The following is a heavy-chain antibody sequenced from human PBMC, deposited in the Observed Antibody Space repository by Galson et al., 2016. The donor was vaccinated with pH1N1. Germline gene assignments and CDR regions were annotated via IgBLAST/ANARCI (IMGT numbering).Heavy chain of an antibody. CDR1: GFSLSDYH. CDR2: INANNGDT. CDR3: ARTVTPLGAAFDI. Sequence: SVKVSCKASGFSLSDYHVHWVRHAPGQGLEWMGWINANNGDTQNAQKFQGRVTITRDTSTSTVYMELSSLRSEDTAVYYCARTVTPLGAAFDIWGQGTMVTVSS. D-gene: IGHD4-17*01. V-gene: IGHV1-2*02. J-gene: IGHJ3*02.